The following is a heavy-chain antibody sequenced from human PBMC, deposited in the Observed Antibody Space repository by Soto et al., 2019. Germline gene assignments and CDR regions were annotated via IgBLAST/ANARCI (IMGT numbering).Heavy chain of an antibody. CDR1: GYAFTSYY. V-gene: IGHV1-46*03. D-gene: IGHD6-19*01. J-gene: IGHJ4*02. Sequence: ASVKVSWKAAGYAFTSYYMHWVRQAPGQGLEWMGIINPSGGSTSYAQKFQGRVTMTRDTSTSTVYMELSSLRSEDTAVYYCARDLINAGIAVVFDYWGQGTLVTVSS. CDR2: INPSGGST. CDR3: ARDLINAGIAVVFDY.